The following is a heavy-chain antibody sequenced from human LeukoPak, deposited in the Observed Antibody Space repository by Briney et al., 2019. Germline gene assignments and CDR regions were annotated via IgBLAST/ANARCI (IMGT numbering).Heavy chain of an antibody. CDR1: GFTFSSYG. J-gene: IGHJ4*02. Sequence: GSLRLSCAVFGFTFSSYGMHWVRRAPGKGLEWVAVISYDGSNKYYADSVKGRFTISRDNSKNTLYLQMHSLRAEDTAVYYCAKDRGYSYFDYWGQGTLVTVSS. CDR3: AKDRGYSYFDY. D-gene: IGHD5-18*01. V-gene: IGHV3-30*18. CDR2: ISYDGSNK.